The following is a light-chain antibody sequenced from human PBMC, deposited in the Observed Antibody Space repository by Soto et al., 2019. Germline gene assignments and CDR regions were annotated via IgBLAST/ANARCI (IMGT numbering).Light chain of an antibody. CDR1: QSISSS. Sequence: EIVMTQSPATLSVSPGERVTLSCRASQSISSSLAWYQQKPGQASRLLIHGASTRATGVPARFSGSGSGTDFTLTISSLQSEDFAVYYCQQFNSWPPLTFGGGTKVEIK. V-gene: IGKV3-15*01. J-gene: IGKJ4*01. CDR3: QQFNSWPPLT. CDR2: GAS.